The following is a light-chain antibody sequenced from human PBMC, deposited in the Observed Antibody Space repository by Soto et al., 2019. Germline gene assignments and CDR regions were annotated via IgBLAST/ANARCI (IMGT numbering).Light chain of an antibody. CDR1: KLGDTY. CDR3: QAWHSTTPVI. Sequence: SYELTQPPSVSVSPGQTASITCSGDKLGDTYTCWYQQKPGQSPVLVIYQDGKRPSGIPERFSGSSSGNTATLTISGTQAMDEADYYCQAWHSTTPVIFCGGTKLTVL. V-gene: IGLV3-1*01. CDR2: QDG. J-gene: IGLJ2*01.